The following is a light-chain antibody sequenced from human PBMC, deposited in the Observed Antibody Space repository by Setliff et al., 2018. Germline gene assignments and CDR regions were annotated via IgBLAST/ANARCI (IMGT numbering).Light chain of an antibody. V-gene: IGLV2-14*01. J-gene: IGLJ1*01. CDR3: SAWDDSLNACV. CDR1: SSDVGAYNY. CDR2: EVD. Sequence: QSALTQPASVSGPPGQSITISCTGSSSDVGAYNYVSWCQQHPGKAPKLIILEVDKRPSGVSSRFSGSKAGNTASLTISGLQAEDEADYYCSAWDDSLNACVFGTGTKVTVL.